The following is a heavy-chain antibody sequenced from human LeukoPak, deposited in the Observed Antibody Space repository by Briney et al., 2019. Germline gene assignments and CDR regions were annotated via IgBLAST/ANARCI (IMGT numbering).Heavy chain of an antibody. D-gene: IGHD6-19*01. J-gene: IGHJ1*01. CDR2: IYHSGPT. Sequence: PSEALSLTCAVSGDSFSSGGYSGPWLRQPRGKGGEGIGYIYHSGPTYYNPSLKSRVTISVDRSKNQFPLKLSSVTAADTAVYYCARGVSVAGSLQHWGQGTLVTVSS. CDR3: ARGVSVAGSLQH. V-gene: IGHV4-30-2*01. CDR1: GDSFSSGGYS.